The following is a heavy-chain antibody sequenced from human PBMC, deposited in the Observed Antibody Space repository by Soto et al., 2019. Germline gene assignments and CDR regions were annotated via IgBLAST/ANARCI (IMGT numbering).Heavy chain of an antibody. CDR2: IWYDGSNK. V-gene: IGHV3-33*01. J-gene: IGHJ6*02. Sequence: GGSLRLSCAASGFTFSSYGMHWVRQAPGKGLEWVAVIWYDGSNKYYADSVKGRFTISRDNSRNTLYLQMNSLRAEDTAVYYCARVRTDGDYYYGMDVWGQGTTVTVSS. D-gene: IGHD4-17*01. CDR1: GFTFSSYG. CDR3: ARVRTDGDYYYGMDV.